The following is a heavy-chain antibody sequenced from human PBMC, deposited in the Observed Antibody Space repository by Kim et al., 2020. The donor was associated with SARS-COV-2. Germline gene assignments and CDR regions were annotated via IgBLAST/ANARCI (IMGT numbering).Heavy chain of an antibody. CDR1: GFSLSGSW. V-gene: IGHV3-74*01. CDR3: AKGVCGWTGSALNF. CDR2: IDAAGNAV. D-gene: IGHD2-8*01. Sequence: GGSLRLSCAGSGFSLSGSWMHWVRQAPGKGLLWVANIDAAGNAVTTADSVKGRFTISRDTSKNTLFLQMNSLRNEDTAVYYCAKGVCGWTGSALNFWGQG. J-gene: IGHJ1*01.